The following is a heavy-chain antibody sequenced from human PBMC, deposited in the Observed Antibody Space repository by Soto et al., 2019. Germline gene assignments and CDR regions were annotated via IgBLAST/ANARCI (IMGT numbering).Heavy chain of an antibody. Sequence: SETLSLTCTVSGGPISSGGYYWSWIRQHPGKGLEWIGYIYYSGSTYYNPSLKSRVTISVDTSKNQFSLKLSSVTAADTAVYYCATSSLGYCSSTSCYPTPYFDYWGQGTLVTVSS. CDR2: IYYSGST. CDR3: ATSSLGYCSSTSCYPTPYFDY. D-gene: IGHD2-2*01. V-gene: IGHV4-31*03. CDR1: GGPISSGGYY. J-gene: IGHJ4*02.